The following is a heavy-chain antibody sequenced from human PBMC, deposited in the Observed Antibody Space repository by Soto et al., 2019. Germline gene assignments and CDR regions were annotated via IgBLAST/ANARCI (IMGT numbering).Heavy chain of an antibody. D-gene: IGHD3-10*01. V-gene: IGHV4-31*11. J-gene: IGHJ4*02. Sequence: SETLSLTCAVSGGSIISSAYCWSWISQHPGKGLEWIGYIYYSGSTYYNPSLKSRVTISVDTSKNQFSLKLSSVTAADTAVYYCARGGITMRNFDSWGQGTLVTVSS. CDR1: GGSIISSAYC. CDR3: ARGGITMRNFDS. CDR2: IYYSGST.